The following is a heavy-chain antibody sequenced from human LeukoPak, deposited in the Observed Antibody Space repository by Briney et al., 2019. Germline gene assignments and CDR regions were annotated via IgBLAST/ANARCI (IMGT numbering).Heavy chain of an antibody. Sequence: PGRSLRLSCAASGFTFSNYGMSWVRQAPGKGLEWVSGISGRGDPTYYADSVKGRFTISRDNSKNTLYLQMNSLRTEDTAVYYCAKDRLTLDAFDVWGQGTMVTVSS. V-gene: IGHV3-23*01. J-gene: IGHJ3*01. CDR2: ISGRGDPT. CDR1: GFTFSNYG. CDR3: AKDRLTLDAFDV.